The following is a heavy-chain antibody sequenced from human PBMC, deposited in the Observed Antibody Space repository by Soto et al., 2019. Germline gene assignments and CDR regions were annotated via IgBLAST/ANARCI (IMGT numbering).Heavy chain of an antibody. D-gene: IGHD6-6*01. CDR3: ARGRGSSSNNFFDP. V-gene: IGHV1-2*02. CDR2: INPNSGST. Sequence: RASVKVSCKASGYTFINYYMHWVRQAPGQGPEWMGWINPNSGSTNYAQRFQGRVTMTRDTSITTAYMELSSLRSDDTAVYFCARGRGSSSNNFFDPWGQGTLVTVSS. CDR1: GYTFINYY. J-gene: IGHJ5*02.